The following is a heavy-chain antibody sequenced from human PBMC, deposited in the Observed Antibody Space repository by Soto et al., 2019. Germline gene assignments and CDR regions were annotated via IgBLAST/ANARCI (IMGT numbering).Heavy chain of an antibody. CDR1: GDSISTYY. Sequence: PSETLSLTCTVSGDSISTYYWSWIRQPPGKGLQWIGYIFYSGGTAYNPSLKSRVTISLDMSKKQISLKLSSVTTADTATYFCARLQLVQKVIDYWGQGPLVTVYS. CDR3: ARLQLVQKVIDY. J-gene: IGHJ4*02. V-gene: IGHV4-59*01. CDR2: IFYSGGT. D-gene: IGHD1-1*01.